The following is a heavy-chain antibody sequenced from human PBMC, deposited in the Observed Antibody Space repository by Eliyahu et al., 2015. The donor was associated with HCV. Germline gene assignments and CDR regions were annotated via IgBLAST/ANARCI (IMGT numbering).Heavy chain of an antibody. Sequence: EVQLVESGGGLVQPGGSLRLSCAASGFTFSDXFXDWXRQAPGKGLEXVGRTRSKANGDTTKYAASVKGRFTIXRDDSKNSLYLQMNSLKIEDTAVYYCARRYCSGGTCYDVFDIWGQGTLVTVSS. D-gene: IGHD2-15*01. CDR1: GFTFSDXF. J-gene: IGHJ3*02. CDR2: TRSKANGDTT. V-gene: IGHV3-72*01. CDR3: ARRYCSGGTCYDVFDI.